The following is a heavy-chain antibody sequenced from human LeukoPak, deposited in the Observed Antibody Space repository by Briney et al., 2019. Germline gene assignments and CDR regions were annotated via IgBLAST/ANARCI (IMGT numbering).Heavy chain of an antibody. D-gene: IGHD6-19*01. CDR3: SLSREWLVRDHAFDI. CDR2: IFHTGST. CDR1: GYSISSGYY. J-gene: IGHJ3*02. Sequence: SETLSLTCTVSGYSISSGYYWAWIRQPPGKGLEWIGSIFHTGSTYHNPSLKSRVTISVDTPKNQFSLKLSSVTAADTAVYYCSLSREWLVRDHAFDIWGQGTMVTVSS. V-gene: IGHV4-38-2*02.